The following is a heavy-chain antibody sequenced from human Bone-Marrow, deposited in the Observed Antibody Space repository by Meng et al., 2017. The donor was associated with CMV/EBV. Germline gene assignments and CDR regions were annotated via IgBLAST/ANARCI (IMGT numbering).Heavy chain of an antibody. D-gene: IGHD4-17*01. CDR2: IKQDGSEK. J-gene: IGHJ4*02. CDR3: ARLLGGVTTSDY. CDR1: GFTFSSYW. Sequence: GESLKISCAASGFTFSSYWMSWVRQAPGKGLEWVANIKQDGSEKYYVDSVKGRFTISRDNAKSSLSLQMNYVRAEDTAVYYCARLLGGVTTSDYWGQGTRVTVSS. V-gene: IGHV3-7*01.